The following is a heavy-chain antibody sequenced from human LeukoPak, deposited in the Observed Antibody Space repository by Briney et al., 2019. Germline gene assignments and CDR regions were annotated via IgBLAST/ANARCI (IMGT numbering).Heavy chain of an antibody. J-gene: IGHJ3*02. CDR3: ARDHQRYYDFWSGPPHAFDI. V-gene: IGHV4-59*12. CDR1: GGSISSYY. Sequence: SETLSLTCTVSGGSISSYYWSWIRQPPGKGLEWIGYIYYSGSTNYNPSLKSRVTISVDTSKNQFSLKLSSVTAADTAVYYCARDHQRYYDFWSGPPHAFDIWGQGTMVTVSS. D-gene: IGHD3-3*01. CDR2: IYYSGST.